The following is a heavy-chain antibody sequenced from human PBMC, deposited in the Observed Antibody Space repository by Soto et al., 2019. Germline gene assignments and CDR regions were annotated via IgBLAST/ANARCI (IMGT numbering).Heavy chain of an antibody. Sequence: QVQLVQSGAEVKKPGASVRVSCEASGYRFTAYYIHWVRQAPGQGLEWMGRMNLDTGGTTYAQKFQGRATMTRDTSISTAYMEVSSVKSDDTDMYYCARDGNFAFLGYSFAFDFWGQGTLVTVSS. CDR1: GYRFTAYY. CDR2: MNLDTGGT. V-gene: IGHV1-2*05. J-gene: IGHJ4*02. CDR3: ARDGNFAFLGYSFAFDF. D-gene: IGHD5-18*01.